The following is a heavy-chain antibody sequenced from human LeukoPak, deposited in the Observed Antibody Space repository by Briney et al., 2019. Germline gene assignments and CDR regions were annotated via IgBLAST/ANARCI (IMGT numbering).Heavy chain of an antibody. V-gene: IGHV1-24*01. CDR1: GYTLTELS. D-gene: IGHD5-18*01. CDR2: FDPEDGET. CDR3: ATLHVDTATFDI. J-gene: IGHJ3*02. Sequence: ASVKVSCKVSGYTLTELSMHWVRQAPGKGLEWMGGFDPEDGETIYAQKFQGRVTMTEDTSTDTAYMELSSLRSEDTAAYYCATLHVDTATFDIWGQGTMVTVSS.